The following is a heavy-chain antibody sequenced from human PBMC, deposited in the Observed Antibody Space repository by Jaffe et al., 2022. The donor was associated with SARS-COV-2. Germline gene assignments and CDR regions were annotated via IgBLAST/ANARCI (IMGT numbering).Heavy chain of an antibody. CDR3: VTEMTSEVKYFDY. CDR2: INTRGGT. D-gene: IGHD2-21*02. CDR1: GNTFTNYY. V-gene: IGHV1-46*01. Sequence: QVQLVQSGAELKKPGASVTISCKASGNTFTNYYIHWVRQAPGQRLEWMGVINTRGGTMYAQRFQGRVTMTRDTSTSAVYMELGSLSSEDTAVYYCVTEMTSEVKYFDYWGQGTLVTVSS. J-gene: IGHJ4*02.